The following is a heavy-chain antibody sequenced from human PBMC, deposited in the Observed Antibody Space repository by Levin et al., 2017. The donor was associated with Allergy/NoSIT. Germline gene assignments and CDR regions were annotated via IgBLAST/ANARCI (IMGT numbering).Heavy chain of an antibody. CDR1: GGTFSSYA. V-gene: IGHV1-69*13. CDR2: IIPIFGTA. CDR3: ASGTAMVGYYYYYGMDV. Sequence: SVKVSCKASGGTFSSYAISWVRQAPGQGLEWMGGIIPIFGTANYAQKFQGRVTITADESTSTAYMELSSLRSEDTAVYYCASGTAMVGYYYYYGMDVWGQGTTVTVSS. D-gene: IGHD5-18*01. J-gene: IGHJ6*02.